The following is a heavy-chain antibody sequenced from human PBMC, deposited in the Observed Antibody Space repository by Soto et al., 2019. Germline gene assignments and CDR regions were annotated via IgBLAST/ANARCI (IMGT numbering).Heavy chain of an antibody. J-gene: IGHJ4*02. Sequence: ASVKVSCKASGYTFTSYGISWVRQAPGLGLEWMGWISAYNGNTNYAQKLQGRVTMTTDTSTSTAYMELRSLRSDDTAVYYCARDRYMVRGVIIRPIFDYWGQGTLVTVSS. CDR2: ISAYNGNT. CDR3: ARDRYMVRGVIIRPIFDY. V-gene: IGHV1-18*04. D-gene: IGHD3-10*01. CDR1: GYTFTSYG.